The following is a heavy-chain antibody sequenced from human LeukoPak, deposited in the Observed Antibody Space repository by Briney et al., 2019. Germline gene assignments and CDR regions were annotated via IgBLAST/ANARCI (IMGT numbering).Heavy chain of an antibody. CDR2: RYYSGST. V-gene: IGHV4-59*01. CDR3: ARVRGDFETD. D-gene: IGHD3-16*01. J-gene: IGHJ1*01. CDR1: GGSISSYY. Sequence: PSETPSLTCSVSGGSISSYYWTWIRQAPRKGLEWIGYRYYSGSTTYNPSLKSRVTISVDTSKSQFSLKLISVTAADTAIYYCARVRGDFETDWGQGTLVTVSS.